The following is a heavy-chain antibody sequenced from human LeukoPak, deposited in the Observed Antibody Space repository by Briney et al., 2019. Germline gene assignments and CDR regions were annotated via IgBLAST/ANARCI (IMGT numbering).Heavy chain of an antibody. V-gene: IGHV3-23*01. CDR2: ISGSGGST. CDR1: GFTFSSYA. D-gene: IGHD2-15*01. J-gene: IGHJ4*02. Sequence: GGSLRLSCAASGFTFSSYAMSWVRQAPGKGLEWVSAISGSGGSTYYADSVKGRFTISRDNAKNSLYLQMNSLRAEDTAVYYCASALEVASWGLNDYWGQGTLVTVSS. CDR3: ASALEVASWGLNDY.